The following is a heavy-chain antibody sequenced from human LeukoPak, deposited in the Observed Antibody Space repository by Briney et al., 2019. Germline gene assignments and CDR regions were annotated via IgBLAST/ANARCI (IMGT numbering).Heavy chain of an antibody. CDR2: IYCSGTP. CDR1: GGSISSRCHH. V-gene: IGHV4-39*01. Sequence: SETLALPCTVSGGSISSRCHHWGWIRQPPGKGLGWVGSIYCSGTPYYNSSLRSRVTISEDTSKNRFSLMLTSVTAADTAVYYCARQVSDYFYYYIDVWGEGTTVIVSS. CDR3: ARQVSDYFYYYIDV. J-gene: IGHJ6*03.